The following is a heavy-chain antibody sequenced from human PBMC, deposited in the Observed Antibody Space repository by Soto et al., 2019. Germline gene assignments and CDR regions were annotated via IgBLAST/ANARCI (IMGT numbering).Heavy chain of an antibody. CDR1: GGSISSYY. J-gene: IGHJ4*02. V-gene: IGHV4-59*01. CDR2: IYYSGST. Sequence: SETLSLTCTVSGGSISSYYWSWIRQPPGKGLEWIGYIYYSGSTNYNPSLKSRVTISVDTSKNQFSLKLSSVTAADTAVYSCARMDSTGYFDYWGQGTLVTVSS. D-gene: IGHD3-22*01. CDR3: ARMDSTGYFDY.